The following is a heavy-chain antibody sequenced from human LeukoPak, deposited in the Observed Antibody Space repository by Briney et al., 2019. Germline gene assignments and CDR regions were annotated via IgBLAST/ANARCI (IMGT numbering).Heavy chain of an antibody. CDR3: ARDFRFLEWPGGYGMDV. CDR1: GDSISSYY. J-gene: IGHJ6*02. D-gene: IGHD3-3*01. V-gene: IGHV4-59*01. CDR2: IYYSGST. Sequence: SETLSLTCTVSGDSISSYYWSWIRQPPGKGLEWIGYIYYSGSTNYNPSLKSRVTISVDTSKNQFSLKLSSVTAADTAVYYCARDFRFLEWPGGYGMDVWGQGTTVTVSS.